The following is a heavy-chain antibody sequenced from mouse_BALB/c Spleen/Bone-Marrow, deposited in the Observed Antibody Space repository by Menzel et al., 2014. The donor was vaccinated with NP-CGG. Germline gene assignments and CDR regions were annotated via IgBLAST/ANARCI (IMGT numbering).Heavy chain of an antibody. CDR1: GYAFTNYN. V-gene: IGHV1S135*01. D-gene: IGHD2-14*01. CDR2: IDPYSGGT. J-gene: IGHJ2*01. CDR3: SREVLAYFDY. Sequence: VQLQQPGPELVKPGASVKVSCKASGYAFTNYNMNWVKQTHGKSLEWIGYIDPYSGGTNYNQKFRGKATLTVDKSSSTAYMHLNSLTSEDSAVYYCSREVLAYFDYRGQGTTLTVSS.